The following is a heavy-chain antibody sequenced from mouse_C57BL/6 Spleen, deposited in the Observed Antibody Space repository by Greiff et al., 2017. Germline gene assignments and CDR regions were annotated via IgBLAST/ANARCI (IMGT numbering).Heavy chain of an antibody. D-gene: IGHD3-2*02. V-gene: IGHV2-9*01. CDR3: AKMKTWAQATGLAY. Sequence: VKLQESGPGLVAPSQSLSITCTVSGFSLTSYGVDWVRQPPGKGLEWLGVIWGEWSTNYNSALMYRLSISKNNSKSQVFLKMNSLPTDDTAMYYCAKMKTWAQATGLAYWGHGTLVNVTA. J-gene: IGHJ3*01. CDR2: IWGEWST. CDR1: GFSLTSYG.